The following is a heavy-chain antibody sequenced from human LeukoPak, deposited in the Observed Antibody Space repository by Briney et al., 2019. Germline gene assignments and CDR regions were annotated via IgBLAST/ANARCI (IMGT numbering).Heavy chain of an antibody. CDR1: GFTFSRYA. Sequence: GRSLRLACAASGFTFSRYAMHWVRQAPGKGLEWVACISFDRSTKYYADSVKGRFTISRDNSKSTLYLQMNSLRAEDTALYYCVTEGHAAATYDFDHWGQGTLVTVSS. CDR3: VTEGHAAATYDFDH. D-gene: IGHD6-25*01. J-gene: IGHJ4*02. CDR2: ISFDRSTK. V-gene: IGHV3-30*04.